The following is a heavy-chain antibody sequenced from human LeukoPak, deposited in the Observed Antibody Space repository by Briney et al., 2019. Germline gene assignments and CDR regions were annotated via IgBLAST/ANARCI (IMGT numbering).Heavy chain of an antibody. D-gene: IGHD5-18*01. Sequence: GGSLRLSCAASGFTFSDYYMTWIRQAPGKGPEWLSYISGNGGTIYYPDSVKGRFTVSRDNAKNSLYLQMNSPRAEDTAVYYCARDRGGPGFTYGQPLDNWGQGTLVTVSS. CDR2: ISGNGGTI. V-gene: IGHV3-11*01. CDR1: GFTFSDYY. CDR3: ARDRGGPGFTYGQPLDN. J-gene: IGHJ4*02.